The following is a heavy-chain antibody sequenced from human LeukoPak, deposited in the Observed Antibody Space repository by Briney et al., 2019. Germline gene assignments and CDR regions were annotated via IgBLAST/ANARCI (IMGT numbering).Heavy chain of an antibody. Sequence: PSETLSLTCTVSGYSISSGDYWGWIRQPPGKGLEWIGSIYHSGRTYYNPSLKSRVTISVDTSKNQFSLKLSSVTAADTAVYYCARQAPAGTTRKGLDYWGQGTLVTVSS. CDR3: ARQAPAGTTRKGLDY. J-gene: IGHJ4*02. V-gene: IGHV4-38-2*02. D-gene: IGHD6-13*01. CDR2: IYHSGRT. CDR1: GYSISSGDY.